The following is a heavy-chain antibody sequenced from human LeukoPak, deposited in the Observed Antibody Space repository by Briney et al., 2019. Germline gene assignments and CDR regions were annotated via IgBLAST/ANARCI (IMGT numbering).Heavy chain of an antibody. CDR2: INPSGGST. D-gene: IGHD1-26*01. J-gene: IGHJ6*02. CDR3: ARDGIIVGATIGYGMDV. Sequence: ASVKVSCKASGYTFTSYYMHWVRQAPGQGLEWMGIINPSGGSTSYAQKFQGRVTMTRDTSTSTVYMELSSLRSEDTGVYYCARDGIIVGATIGYGMDVWGQGTTVTVSS. V-gene: IGHV1-46*01. CDR1: GYTFTSYY.